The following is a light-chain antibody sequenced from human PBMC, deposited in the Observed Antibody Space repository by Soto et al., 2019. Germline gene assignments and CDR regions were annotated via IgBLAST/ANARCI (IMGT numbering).Light chain of an antibody. CDR1: TSDVGGYNH. Sequence: QSALTQPASVSGSPGQSITISCTGTTSDVGGYNHVSWYQQYPGEAPKLMIYEVSDRPSGVSNRFSGSKSGNTASLTISGLQAEDEADYYCSSYTTTSSGVFGGGTKLTVL. CDR3: SSYTTTSSGV. J-gene: IGLJ3*02. V-gene: IGLV2-14*01. CDR2: EVS.